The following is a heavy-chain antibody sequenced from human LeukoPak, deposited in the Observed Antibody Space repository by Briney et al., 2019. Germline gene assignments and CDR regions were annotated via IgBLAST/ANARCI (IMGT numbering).Heavy chain of an antibody. J-gene: IGHJ4*02. CDR1: GFTFSSYW. CDR2: IKQDGSEK. V-gene: IGHV3-7*01. D-gene: IGHD3-10*01. Sequence: PGGSLRLSCAASGFTFSSYWMSWVRQAPGKGLEWVANIKQDGSEKYYVDAVKGRFTISRDNAKNSLYLQMNSLRAEDTAVYYCARELGGYGSGSFDHWGQGTLVTVSS. CDR3: ARELGGYGSGSFDH.